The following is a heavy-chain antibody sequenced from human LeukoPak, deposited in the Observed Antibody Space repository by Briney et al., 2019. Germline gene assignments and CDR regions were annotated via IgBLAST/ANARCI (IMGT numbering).Heavy chain of an antibody. CDR1: GFTFSSYA. CDR2: ISGSGGST. CDR3: AKDLTVVVPAAIRSLEYYFDY. J-gene: IGHJ4*02. Sequence: GGSLRLSCAASGFTFSSYAMSWVRQAPGKGLEWVSAISGSGGSTYYADSVKGRFTISRDNSKNTLYLQMNSLRAEDTAVYYCAKDLTVVVPAAIRSLEYYFDYWGQGTLVTVSS. V-gene: IGHV3-23*01. D-gene: IGHD2-2*01.